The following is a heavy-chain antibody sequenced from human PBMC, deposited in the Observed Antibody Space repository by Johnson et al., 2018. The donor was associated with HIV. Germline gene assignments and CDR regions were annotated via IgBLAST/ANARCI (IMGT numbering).Heavy chain of an antibody. CDR3: ARSGAGAAFDI. Sequence: VQLVESGGGLVQPGGSLRLSCAASGFTFSSYGMHWVRQAPGKGLEWVAVISYDGSNKYYADSVKGRFTISRDNSKNTLYLQMNSLRAEDTAVYYCARSGAGAAFDIWGQGTMVTVSS. J-gene: IGHJ3*02. V-gene: IGHV3-30*03. CDR2: ISYDGSNK. CDR1: GFTFSSYG. D-gene: IGHD6-19*01.